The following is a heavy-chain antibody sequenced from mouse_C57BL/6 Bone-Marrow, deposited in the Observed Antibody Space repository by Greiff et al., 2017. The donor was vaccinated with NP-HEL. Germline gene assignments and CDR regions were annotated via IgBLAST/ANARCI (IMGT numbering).Heavy chain of an antibody. J-gene: IGHJ3*01. D-gene: IGHD2-2*01. CDR2: IDPENGDT. Sequence: EVQLVESGAELARPGASVKLSCTASGFNFTDDYMRWVKQRPEQGLEWIGWIDPENGDTDYDSKFQGKATITADTSSNTAYLQLSSLTSEDTAVYYCTTCLYYGYDGFAYWGQGTLVTVSA. CDR3: TTCLYYGYDGFAY. V-gene: IGHV14-4*01. CDR1: GFNFTDDY.